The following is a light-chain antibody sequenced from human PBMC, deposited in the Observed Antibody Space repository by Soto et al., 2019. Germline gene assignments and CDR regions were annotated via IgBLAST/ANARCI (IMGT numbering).Light chain of an antibody. CDR1: SSDIGAYDY. V-gene: IGLV2-14*03. CDR3: TSFAPGSIYV. CDR2: EGS. J-gene: IGLJ1*01. Sequence: QSALTQPASVSGAPGQSITISCSGTSSDIGAYDYVSWYQLHPGRAHKLIIYEGSQRFSVLYYRFSGSKSGNTASRTISGLPAEDEGDYYCTSFAPGSIYVFGSGTKLTVL.